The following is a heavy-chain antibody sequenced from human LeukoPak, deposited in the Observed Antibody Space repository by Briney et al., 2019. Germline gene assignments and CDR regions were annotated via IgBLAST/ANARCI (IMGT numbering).Heavy chain of an antibody. CDR1: GGSISSSSYY. V-gene: IGHV4-39*01. CDR2: IYYSGST. CDR3: ATPFYGSGSYYN. J-gene: IGHJ4*02. D-gene: IGHD3-10*01. Sequence: SETLSLTCTVSGGSISSSSYYWGWIRQPPGKGLEWIGSIYYSGSTYYNPSLKSRVTISVDTSKNQFSLKLSSVTAADTAVYYCATPFYGSGSYYNWGQGTLVTVPS.